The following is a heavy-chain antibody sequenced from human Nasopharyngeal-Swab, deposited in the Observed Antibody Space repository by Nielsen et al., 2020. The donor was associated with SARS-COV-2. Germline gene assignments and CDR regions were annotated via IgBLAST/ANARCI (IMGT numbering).Heavy chain of an antibody. V-gene: IGHV3-30*03. CDR3: ARDLPIYSGYDLVDY. J-gene: IGHJ4*02. CDR1: GFTFSSYG. Sequence: GESLKISCAASGFTFSSYGMHWVRQAPGKGLEWVAVISYDGSNKYYADSVKGRFTISRDNSKNTLYLQMNSLRAEDTAVYYCARDLPIYSGYDLVDYWGQGTLVTVSS. D-gene: IGHD5-12*01. CDR2: ISYDGSNK.